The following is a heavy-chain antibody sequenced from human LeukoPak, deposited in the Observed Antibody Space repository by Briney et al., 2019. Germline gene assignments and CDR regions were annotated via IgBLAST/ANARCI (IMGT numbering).Heavy chain of an antibody. D-gene: IGHD2-15*01. J-gene: IGHJ6*02. V-gene: IGHV4-4*07. Sequence: SETLSLTCAVYGGSFSGYYWSWIRQPPGKGLEWIGRIYTSGSTNYNPSLKSRVTMSVDTSKNQFSLKLSSVTAADTAVYYCARDPRGYCSGGSCSSYYYYYGMDVWGQGTTVTVSS. CDR1: GGSFSGYY. CDR3: ARDPRGYCSGGSCSSYYYYYGMDV. CDR2: IYTSGST.